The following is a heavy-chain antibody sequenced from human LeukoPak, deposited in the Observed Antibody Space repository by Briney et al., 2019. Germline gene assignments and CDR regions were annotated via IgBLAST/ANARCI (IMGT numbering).Heavy chain of an antibody. Sequence: SETLSLTCTVSGGSISGSNYFWGWIRQPPGKGLEWVGSVYHSGSTYYNPSLKSRVTISVDSSKNQFSLKLSSVTAADTAVYYCARRLGYCSSTSCYGDRAFDIWGQGTMVTVSS. CDR2: VYHSGST. J-gene: IGHJ3*02. D-gene: IGHD2-2*01. CDR1: GGSISGSNYF. CDR3: ARRLGYCSSTSCYGDRAFDI. V-gene: IGHV4-39*01.